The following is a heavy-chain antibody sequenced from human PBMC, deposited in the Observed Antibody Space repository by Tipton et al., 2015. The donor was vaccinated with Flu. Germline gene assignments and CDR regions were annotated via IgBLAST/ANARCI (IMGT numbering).Heavy chain of an antibody. CDR1: GGSISSYY. CDR2: IYYSGST. D-gene: IGHD3-22*01. V-gene: IGHV4-59*01. Sequence: LRLSCTVSGGSISSYYWSWIRQPPGKGLEWIGYIYYSGSTNYNPSLKSRVTISVDTSKNQFSLKLSSVTAADTAVYYCARVRYYDSSGYYYGGFDYWGQGPLVTVSS. CDR3: ARVRYYDSSGYYYGGFDY. J-gene: IGHJ4*02.